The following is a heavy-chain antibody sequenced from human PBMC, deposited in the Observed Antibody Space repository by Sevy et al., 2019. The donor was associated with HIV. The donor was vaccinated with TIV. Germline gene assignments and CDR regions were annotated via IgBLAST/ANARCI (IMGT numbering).Heavy chain of an antibody. Sequence: GGSLRLSCAASGFTFSSYEMNWVRQAPGKGLEWVSYISSSASTIFYADSVKGRFTISRDNAKNTLYLQMNSLRAEDTAVYYCARVPNYYDSSGYYYDLYWFDPWGQGTLVTVS. CDR1: GFTFSSYE. V-gene: IGHV3-48*03. D-gene: IGHD3-22*01. J-gene: IGHJ5*02. CDR2: ISSSASTI. CDR3: ARVPNYYDSSGYYYDLYWFDP.